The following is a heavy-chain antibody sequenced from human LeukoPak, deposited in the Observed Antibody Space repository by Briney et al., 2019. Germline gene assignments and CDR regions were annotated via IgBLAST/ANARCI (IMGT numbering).Heavy chain of an antibody. Sequence: SETLSLTCTVSGGSISSYYWNWIRQPPGKGLEWIGYIYYSGSTNYNPSLKSRVTISVDTSKNQFSLKLSSVTAADTAVYYCARVIPVPAATGWFDPWGQGTLVTVSS. CDR2: IYYSGST. D-gene: IGHD2-2*01. CDR3: ARVIPVPAATGWFDP. V-gene: IGHV4-59*13. J-gene: IGHJ5*02. CDR1: GGSISSYY.